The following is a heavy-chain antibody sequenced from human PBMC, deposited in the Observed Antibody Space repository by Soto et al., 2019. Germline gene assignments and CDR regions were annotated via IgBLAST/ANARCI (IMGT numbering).Heavy chain of an antibody. Sequence: SETLSLTCTVSGGSISSSSYYWGWIRQPPGKGLEWIGSIYYSGSTYYNPSLKSRVTISVDTSKNQFSLKLSSVTAADTAVYYCARHAAYYYGSGSYYSGFYYYYGMDVWGQGTTVTVS. D-gene: IGHD3-10*01. CDR2: IYYSGST. J-gene: IGHJ6*02. CDR1: GGSISSSSYY. CDR3: ARHAAYYYGSGSYYSGFYYYYGMDV. V-gene: IGHV4-39*01.